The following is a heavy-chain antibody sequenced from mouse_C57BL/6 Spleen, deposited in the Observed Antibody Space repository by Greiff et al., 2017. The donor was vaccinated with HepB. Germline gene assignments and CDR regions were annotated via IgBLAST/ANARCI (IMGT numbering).Heavy chain of an antibody. Sequence: EVKLVESGGGLVQPGGSLKLSCAASGFTFSDYGMAWVRQAPRKGPEWVAFISNLAYSIYYADTVTGRFTISRENAKNTLYLEMSSLRSEDTAMYYCARRGNWGYAMDYWGQGTSVTVSS. CDR1: GFTFSDYG. D-gene: IGHD4-1*01. V-gene: IGHV5-15*01. J-gene: IGHJ4*01. CDR3: ARRGNWGYAMDY. CDR2: ISNLAYSI.